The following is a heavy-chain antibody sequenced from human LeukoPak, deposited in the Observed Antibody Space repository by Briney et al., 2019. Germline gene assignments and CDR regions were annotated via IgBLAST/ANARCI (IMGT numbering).Heavy chain of an antibody. CDR3: GKEGGA. CDR2: IGGRGGST. D-gene: IGHD3-16*01. Sequence: GSLGLSCAASGFRFRDFTMTWVRQAPGKGPEWVSAIGGRGGSTYYADSLGGRFTISRDNSKDMLYLQMNSLKVEDTATYYCGKEGGAWGQGTKVTVSS. V-gene: IGHV3-23*01. J-gene: IGHJ5*02. CDR1: GFRFRDFT.